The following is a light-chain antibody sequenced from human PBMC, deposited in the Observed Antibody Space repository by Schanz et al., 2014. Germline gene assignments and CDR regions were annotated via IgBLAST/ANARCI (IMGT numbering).Light chain of an antibody. Sequence: EIVLTQSPGTLSLSPGERATLSCRASQIVRDNHLAWYQQKPGQAPRLLIFRASNRATGTPARFSGSGSGTDFTLTISSLEPEDFAVYYCQLRGNWPPWTFGQGTKVEIK. CDR3: QLRGNWPPWT. CDR1: QIVRDNH. V-gene: IGKV3-11*01. CDR2: RAS. J-gene: IGKJ1*01.